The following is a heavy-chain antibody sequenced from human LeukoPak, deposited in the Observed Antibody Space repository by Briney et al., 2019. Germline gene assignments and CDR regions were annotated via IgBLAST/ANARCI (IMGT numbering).Heavy chain of an antibody. V-gene: IGHV4-39*01. CDR2: VYLTGTA. CDR1: SVTIPRDAYY. D-gene: IGHD7-27*01. J-gene: IGHJ5*01. Sequence: PSETLTLTCTASSVTIPRDAYYCVWIRQSPGRGLEWIANVYLTGTAYYNPSLRSRVTVSVDTSKNQCSVKLHSVTAADTGLYYYTRGPIDPGDSRGGFWFDPWGQGTLVTVSS. CDR3: TRGPIDPGDSRGGFWFDP.